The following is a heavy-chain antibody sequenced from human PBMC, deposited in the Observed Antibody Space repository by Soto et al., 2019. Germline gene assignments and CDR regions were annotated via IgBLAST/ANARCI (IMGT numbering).Heavy chain of an antibody. CDR2: IYWDDDK. J-gene: IGHJ4*02. V-gene: IGHV2-5*02. D-gene: IGHD5-12*01. CDR3: AHRGFLVATNYFDY. CDR1: GFSLSTTGVG. Sequence: SGPTLVNPTQTLTLTCTFSGFSLSTTGVGVAWIRQPPGKALEWLALIYWDDDKRYSPSLKSRLTITKDTSKNQVVLTMTNMDPVDTATYYCAHRGFLVATNYFDYWGQGTLVTVSS.